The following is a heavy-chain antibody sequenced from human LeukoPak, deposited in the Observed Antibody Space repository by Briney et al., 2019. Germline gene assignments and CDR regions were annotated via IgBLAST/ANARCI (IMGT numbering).Heavy chain of an antibody. D-gene: IGHD4/OR15-4a*01. CDR2: IYYSGST. J-gene: IGHJ5*02. Sequence: PSETLSLTCTVSGGSISSYYWSWLRQPPGKGLEWIGYIYYSGSTNYNPSLKSRVTISVDTSKNQFSLKLSSVTAADTAVYYCARDQDYLDPWGQGTLVTVSS. CDR1: GGSISSYY. V-gene: IGHV4-59*01. CDR3: ARDQDYLDP.